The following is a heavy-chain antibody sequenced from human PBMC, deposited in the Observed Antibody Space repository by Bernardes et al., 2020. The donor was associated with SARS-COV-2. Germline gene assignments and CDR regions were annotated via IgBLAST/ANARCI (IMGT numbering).Heavy chain of an antibody. CDR1: GFTFRSYA. Sequence: VGSLRLSCAASGFTFRSYAMTWVRQAPGKGLEWVSTISDSGGSTYYADSVKGRFTISRDNSKNSLYLQMNTLRAEDTAVYYCAKDWVDEYGGIDYWGQATLVTVSS. CDR2: ISDSGGST. D-gene: IGHD4-17*01. J-gene: IGHJ4*02. CDR3: AKDWVDEYGGIDY. V-gene: IGHV3-23*01.